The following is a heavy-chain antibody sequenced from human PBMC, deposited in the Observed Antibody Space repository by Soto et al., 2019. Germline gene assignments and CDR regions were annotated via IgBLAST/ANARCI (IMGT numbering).Heavy chain of an antibody. CDR2: ITGSGTST. V-gene: IGHV3-23*01. J-gene: IGHJ6*02. CDR3: GKSPDFYYYTMAV. CDR1: GFTFSGYA. Sequence: GGSLRLSCAASGFTFSGYAMTWVRQAPGKGLEWVSSITGSGTSTYYADSVKGRFIISRDNSKNTVSLQMNSLRADDTAVYYCGKSPDFYYYTMAVWGQGTTVTVSS.